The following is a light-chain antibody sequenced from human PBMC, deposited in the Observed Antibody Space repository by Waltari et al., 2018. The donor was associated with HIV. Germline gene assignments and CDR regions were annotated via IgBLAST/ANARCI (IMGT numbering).Light chain of an antibody. Sequence: DIVMTQSPLSLPVTPGEPASITCRSSQSLRHSNGYNYLDWYLQKPGQSPQLLIYLGFNRAYGVPDRLSGSGSGTEFTLKIRIVEAEEVGVYYGVKDLETPTFGRGTKVDIK. CDR2: LGF. CDR1: QSLRHSNGYNY. V-gene: IGKV2-28*01. CDR3: VKDLETPT. J-gene: IGKJ3*01.